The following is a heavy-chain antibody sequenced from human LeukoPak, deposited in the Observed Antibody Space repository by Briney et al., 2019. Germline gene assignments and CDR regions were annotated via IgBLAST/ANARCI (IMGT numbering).Heavy chain of an antibody. CDR2: IYTSGTT. V-gene: IGHV4-4*07. CDR3: ARENGSGSRGLDF. J-gene: IGHJ4*02. Sequence: SETLSLTCTVSAGSISNYFWSWIRQPAGKGLEWIGRIYTSGTTNCSPSLKSRVTMSVDTSTNQFSLKLTSVTAADTAVYYCARENGSGSRGLDFWGQGTLVTVSS. D-gene: IGHD3-10*01. CDR1: AGSISNYF.